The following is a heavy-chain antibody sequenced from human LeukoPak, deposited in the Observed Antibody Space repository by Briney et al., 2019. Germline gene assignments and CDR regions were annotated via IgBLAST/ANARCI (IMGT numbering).Heavy chain of an antibody. CDR3: ARLNKPGWFDP. J-gene: IGHJ5*02. D-gene: IGHD1-14*01. V-gene: IGHV4-39*01. CDR1: GGSISSYY. Sequence: SETLSLTCTVSGGSISSYYWSWIRQPPGKGLEWIANIFYTGNTYYNPSLKSRVTISIDTSKNQFSLRLNSVTATDTAVYYCARLNKPGWFDPWGQGTLVTVSS. CDR2: IFYTGNT.